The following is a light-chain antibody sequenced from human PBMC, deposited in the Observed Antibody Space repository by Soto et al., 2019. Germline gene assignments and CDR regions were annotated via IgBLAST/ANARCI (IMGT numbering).Light chain of an antibody. V-gene: IGLV2-8*01. CDR2: EVS. J-gene: IGLJ1*01. CDR1: SGDVGGYNY. Sequence: QPALTQPPSASGSPGQSVTISCTGTSGDVGGYNYVSWYQQHSGKAPKLMIFEVSERPSGVPDRFSASKSGNTASLTVSGLQAEDEADYYCSSYAGSNNYVFGTGNKVTVL. CDR3: SSYAGSNNYV.